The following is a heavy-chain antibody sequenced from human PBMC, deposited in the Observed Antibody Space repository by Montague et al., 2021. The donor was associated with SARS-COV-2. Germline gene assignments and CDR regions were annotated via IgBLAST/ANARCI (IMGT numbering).Heavy chain of an antibody. V-gene: IGHV4-34*01. Sequence: SETLSLTCAVYRGSFHIFSWGWIRQPPGKGLEWIGEIDHSGNTNYNPSLKSRVTISVDTSKNQFSLNLTSVTAADTAMYYCARGSRYVGITPAFGYWGQGTQVAVSS. CDR1: RGSFHIFS. D-gene: IGHD3-16*02. CDR2: IDHSGNT. CDR3: ARGSRYVGITPAFGY. J-gene: IGHJ4*02.